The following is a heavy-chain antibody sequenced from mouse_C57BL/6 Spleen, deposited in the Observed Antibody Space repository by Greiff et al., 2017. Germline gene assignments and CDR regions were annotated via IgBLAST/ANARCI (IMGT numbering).Heavy chain of an antibody. J-gene: IGHJ3*01. Sequence: VQLQQPGAELVKPGASVKVSCEASGYTFTSYWMHWVKQRPGQGLEWIGRIHPSDSDTNYNQKFKGKATLTVDKSSSTAYMQLSSLTSEDSAVYYCAVGNYCGSSSLAYWGQGTLVTVSA. V-gene: IGHV1-74*01. CDR3: AVGNYCGSSSLAY. D-gene: IGHD1-1*01. CDR2: IHPSDSDT. CDR1: GYTFTSYW.